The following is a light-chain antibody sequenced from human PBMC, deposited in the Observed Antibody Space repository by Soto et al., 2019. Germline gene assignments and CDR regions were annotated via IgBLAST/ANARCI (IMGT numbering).Light chain of an antibody. Sequence: DIEMIQSPSSLSASVGDRVTITCRTSLGISSYLAWYQQKSQKAPKSLIYGASNLQREVSPRFSGRGSGTDFNFTISSLQPEDFGTYYCQQYKSYPPTFGGGTKVEIK. V-gene: IGKV1D-16*01. CDR3: QQYKSYPPT. J-gene: IGKJ4*01. CDR2: GAS. CDR1: LGISSY.